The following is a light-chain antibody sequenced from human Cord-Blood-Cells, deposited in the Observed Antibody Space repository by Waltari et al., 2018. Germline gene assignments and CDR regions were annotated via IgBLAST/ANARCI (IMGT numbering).Light chain of an antibody. Sequence: DIQMTQSPSSLSASVGDRVTITCRASKSISSYLDRYKQKPGKAPKLLFYAASSLQSRVRPRFSGSGCGTDLTLTISSRQPEDFATYYRQHSYSTPRTLGGGNQVEIK. J-gene: IGKJ4*01. CDR3: QHSYSTPRT. V-gene: IGKV1-39*01. CDR1: KSISSY. CDR2: AAS.